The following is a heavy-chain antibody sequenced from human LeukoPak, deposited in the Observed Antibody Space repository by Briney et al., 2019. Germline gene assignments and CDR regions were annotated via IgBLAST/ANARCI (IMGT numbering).Heavy chain of an antibody. CDR3: ARLLGYCSSTSCYGDY. CDR1: GGSISSGGYY. V-gene: IGHV4-30-2*01. D-gene: IGHD2-2*01. Sequence: SETLSLTCTVSGGSISSGGYYWSWIRQPPGKGLEWIGYIYHSGSTYYNPSLKSRVTISVDKSKNQFSLKLSSVTAADTAVYYCARLLGYCSSTSCYGDYWGQGTLVTVSS. J-gene: IGHJ4*02. CDR2: IYHSGST.